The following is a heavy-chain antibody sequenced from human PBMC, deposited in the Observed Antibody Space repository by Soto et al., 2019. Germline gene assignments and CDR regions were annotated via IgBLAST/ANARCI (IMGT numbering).Heavy chain of an antibody. CDR3: ARAYGGNPALFDP. J-gene: IGHJ5*02. CDR2: IYTGGST. V-gene: IGHV3-53*01. Sequence: PGGSLRLSCAASGFTVSSDYMSWVRQAPGKGLEWVSVIYTGGSTYYADSVKGRFTFSRDNSKNTLYLQMNSLRAEDTAVYYCARAYGGNPALFDPWGQGTLVPVSS. D-gene: IGHD4-17*01. CDR1: GFTVSSDY.